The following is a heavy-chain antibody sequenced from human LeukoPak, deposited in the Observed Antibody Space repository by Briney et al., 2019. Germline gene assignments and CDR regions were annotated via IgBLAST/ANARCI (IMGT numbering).Heavy chain of an antibody. D-gene: IGHD3-16*02. J-gene: IGHJ4*02. CDR1: GFTFSSYS. CDR2: ISSSSSTI. CDR3: ATGYDYVWGSYRYRRDY. V-gene: IGHV3-48*02. Sequence: GGSLRLSCAASGFTFSSYSMNWVRQAPGKGLEWVSYISSSSSTIYYADSVKGRFTISRDNAKNSLYLQMNSLRDEDTAVYYCATGYDYVWGSYRYRRDYWGQGTLVTVSS.